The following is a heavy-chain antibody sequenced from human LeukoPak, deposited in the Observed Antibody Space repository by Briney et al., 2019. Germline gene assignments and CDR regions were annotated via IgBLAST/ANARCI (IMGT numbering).Heavy chain of an antibody. V-gene: IGHV3-33*01. Sequence: SGGSLRLSCAASGFTFSSYGMHWVRQAPGKGLEWVAVIWYDGSNKYYADSVKGRFTISRDNSKNTLYLQMNSLRAEDTAVYYCARAPGDSSPYADYWGQGTLVTVSS. J-gene: IGHJ4*02. CDR1: GFTFSSYG. CDR2: IWYDGSNK. D-gene: IGHD6-13*01. CDR3: ARAPGDSSPYADY.